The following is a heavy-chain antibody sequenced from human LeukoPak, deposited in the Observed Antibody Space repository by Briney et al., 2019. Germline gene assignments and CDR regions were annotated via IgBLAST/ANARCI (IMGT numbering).Heavy chain of an antibody. CDR1: GGSISSYY. CDR2: IYYSGST. J-gene: IGHJ4*02. D-gene: IGHD4-23*01. CDR3: ARQGGNSPDY. V-gene: IGHV4-39*01. Sequence: SETLSLTCTVSGGSISSYYWGWIRQPPGKGLEWIGRIYYSGSTYYNPSLKSRVTISVDTSKNQFSLKLSSVTAADTAVYYCARQGGNSPDYWGQGTLVTVSS.